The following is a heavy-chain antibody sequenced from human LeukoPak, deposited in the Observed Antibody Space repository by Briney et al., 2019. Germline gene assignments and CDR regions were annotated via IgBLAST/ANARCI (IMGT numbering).Heavy chain of an antibody. V-gene: IGHV3-21*01. CDR3: ASDGSPYYYGSGSYSVTFDY. CDR1: GFTFRTYW. CDR2: ISSSGSYI. Sequence: GGSLRLSCAASGFTFRTYWMSWVRQAPGKGLEWVSSISSSGSYIYYADSVKGRFTISRDNAKNSLYLQMNSLRDEDTAVYYCASDGSPYYYGSGSYSVTFDYWGQGTLVTVSS. D-gene: IGHD3-10*01. J-gene: IGHJ4*02.